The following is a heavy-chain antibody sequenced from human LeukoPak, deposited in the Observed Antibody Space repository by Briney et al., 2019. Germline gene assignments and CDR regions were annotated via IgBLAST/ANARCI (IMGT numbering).Heavy chain of an antibody. CDR1: GFTFNSYA. D-gene: IGHD3-22*01. Sequence: GGSLRLSCAASGFTFNSYAMHWVRQAPGKGLEWVAIISYDGSEKYYADSMKGRFTISRDNSKNTLYLQMNSLRPEDTHVYYCARGRSSGYYDQWGQGTLVTVSS. CDR3: ARGRSSGYYDQ. V-gene: IGHV3-30*04. CDR2: ISYDGSEK. J-gene: IGHJ5*02.